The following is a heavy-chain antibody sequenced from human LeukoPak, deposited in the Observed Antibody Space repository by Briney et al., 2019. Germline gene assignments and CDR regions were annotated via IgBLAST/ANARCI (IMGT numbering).Heavy chain of an antibody. Sequence: PSETLSLTCTVSGGSISSSSYFWGWIRQPPGKGLEWIGSIYYSGSTYYNPSLKSRVTISVDTSKNQFSLKLSSVTAADTAMYYCARWHRNGYEVLDYWGQGTLVTVSS. CDR3: ARWHRNGYEVLDY. CDR2: IYYSGST. J-gene: IGHJ4*02. CDR1: GGSISSSSYF. V-gene: IGHV4-39*01. D-gene: IGHD5-24*01.